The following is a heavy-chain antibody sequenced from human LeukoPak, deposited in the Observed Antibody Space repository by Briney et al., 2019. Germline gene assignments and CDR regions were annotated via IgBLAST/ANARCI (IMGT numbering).Heavy chain of an antibody. J-gene: IGHJ3*02. V-gene: IGHV3-21*01. CDR3: ARDVPYYYESSGYYSLGFDI. CDR1: GFTFSNYS. CDR2: ISSSSSYI. Sequence: GGSLRLSCAASGFTFSNYSMNWVRQAPGKVLEWVSSISSSSSYIYYADSVKGRFTISRDNAKNSLYLQMNSLRAEDTAVYYCARDVPYYYESSGYYSLGFDIWGQGTMVTVSS. D-gene: IGHD3-22*01.